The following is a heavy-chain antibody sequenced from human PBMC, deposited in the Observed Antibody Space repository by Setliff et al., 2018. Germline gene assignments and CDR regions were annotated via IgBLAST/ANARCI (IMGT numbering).Heavy chain of an antibody. J-gene: IGHJ4*02. CDR1: GGSVFSGNYY. CDR3: ARHTYYYDSSGYYYIGYFDY. D-gene: IGHD3-22*01. Sequence: PSETLSLTCTVSGGSVFSGNYYWGWIRQSPGKGLEWIGYIYYRGITSYSPSLKSRVAISVDTSKTHFSLKLSSVSAADTAMFYCARHTYYYDSSGYYYIGYFDYWGQGTLVTVSS. V-gene: IGHV4-61*03. CDR2: IYYRGIT.